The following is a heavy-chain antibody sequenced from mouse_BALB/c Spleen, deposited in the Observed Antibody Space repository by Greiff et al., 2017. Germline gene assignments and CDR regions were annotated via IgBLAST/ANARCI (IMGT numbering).Heavy chain of an antibody. D-gene: IGHD2-1*01. CDR1: GFTFSSYA. Sequence: EVQRVESGGGLVKPGGSLKLSCAASGFTFSSYAMSWVRQSPEKRLEWVAEISSGGSYTYYPDSVKGRFTISRDNAKNTLYLQMSSLKSEDTAMYYCARAGNTYAMDYWGQGTSVTVSS. CDR2: ISSGGSYT. V-gene: IGHV5-9-4*01. J-gene: IGHJ4*01. CDR3: ARAGNTYAMDY.